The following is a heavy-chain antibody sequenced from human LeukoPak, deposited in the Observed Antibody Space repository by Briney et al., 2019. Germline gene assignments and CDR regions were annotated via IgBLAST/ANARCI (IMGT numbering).Heavy chain of an antibody. CDR2: INHSGST. V-gene: IGHV4-34*01. J-gene: IGHJ4*02. CDR1: GGPFSGYY. Sequence: SETLSLTCAVYGGPFSGYYWSWIRQPPGKGLEWIGEINHSGSTNYNPSLKSRVTISVDTSKNQFSLNLTSVTAADSAVYYCARGGIFHFDYWGQGTLVTVSS. D-gene: IGHD2-15*01. CDR3: ARGGIFHFDY.